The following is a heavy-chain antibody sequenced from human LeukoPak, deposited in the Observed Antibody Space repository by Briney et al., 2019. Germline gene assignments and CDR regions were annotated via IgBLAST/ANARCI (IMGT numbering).Heavy chain of an antibody. V-gene: IGHV1-69*06. J-gene: IGHJ6*04. CDR1: GGTFSSYA. Sequence: SVKVSCKASGGTFSSYAISWVRQAPGQGLEWMGGIIPIFGTANYAQKFQGRVMITADKSTSTAYMELSSLRSEDTAVYYCARDPVRGVINNYYYYGMDVWGKGTTVTVSS. CDR3: ARDPVRGVINNYYYYGMDV. CDR2: IIPIFGTA. D-gene: IGHD3-10*01.